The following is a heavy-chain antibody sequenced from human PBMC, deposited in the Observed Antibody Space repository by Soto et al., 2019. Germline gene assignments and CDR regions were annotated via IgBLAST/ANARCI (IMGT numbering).Heavy chain of an antibody. D-gene: IGHD3-3*01. Sequence: LSFTCAVYGGSVNGYYWNWIRQPPGKGLGWIGEINHTGGTHYNPSLKSRATMSVDTSKNQFSLRLSSVTAADTAIYYRATRITVFGLLIPPFDPWGQGTQVTVAS. V-gene: IGHV4-34*01. CDR3: ATRITVFGLLIPPFDP. CDR1: GGSVNGYY. CDR2: INHTGGT. J-gene: IGHJ5*02.